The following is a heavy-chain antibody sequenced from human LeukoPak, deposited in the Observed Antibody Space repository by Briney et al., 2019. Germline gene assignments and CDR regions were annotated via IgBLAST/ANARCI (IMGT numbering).Heavy chain of an antibody. Sequence: ASVKVSCKASGYTFTSYDINWVRQATGQGLEWMGWMNPNSGNTGYARKFQGRVTITRNTSISTAYMELSSLRSEDTAVYYCARGRVAYYYDSSGYADYWGQGTLVTVSS. CDR1: GYTFTSYD. D-gene: IGHD3-22*01. CDR2: MNPNSGNT. V-gene: IGHV1-8*03. CDR3: ARGRVAYYYDSSGYADY. J-gene: IGHJ4*02.